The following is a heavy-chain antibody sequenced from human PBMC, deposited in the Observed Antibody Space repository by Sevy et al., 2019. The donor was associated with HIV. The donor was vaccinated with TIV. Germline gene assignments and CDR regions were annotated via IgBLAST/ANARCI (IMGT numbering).Heavy chain of an antibody. CDR3: ASLPNNYYDISGSSGDDAFDI. CDR1: GFTFSIYG. Sequence: GGSLRLSCAAYGFTFSIYGMHWVRQAPGKGLEWVAVIWNDRSNKHYADSVKGRFTISRENAKNKLYLQMNSLRVKDTAVYYCASLPNNYYDISGSSGDDAFDIWGQGTRVTVSS. J-gene: IGHJ3*02. D-gene: IGHD3-22*01. V-gene: IGHV3-33*01. CDR2: IWNDRSNK.